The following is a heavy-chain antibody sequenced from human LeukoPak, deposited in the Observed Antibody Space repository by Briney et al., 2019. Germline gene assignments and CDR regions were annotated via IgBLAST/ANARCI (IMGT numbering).Heavy chain of an antibody. Sequence: GGSLRLSCAAPGFTFSNYWMSWVRQAPGKGLEWVANIKQDGSEKYYVGSVKGRFTISRDNAKNSLYLQMNGLRVEDTAVYFCARAIEGGTTNYEYWGQGTLVTVSS. CDR1: GFTFSNYW. CDR2: IKQDGSEK. CDR3: ARAIEGGTTNYEY. V-gene: IGHV3-7*04. J-gene: IGHJ4*02. D-gene: IGHD1-7*01.